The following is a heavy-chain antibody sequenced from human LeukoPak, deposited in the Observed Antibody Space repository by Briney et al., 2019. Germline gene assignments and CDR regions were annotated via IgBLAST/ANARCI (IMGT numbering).Heavy chain of an antibody. CDR2: IKSKTDGGTT. CDR1: GFTFSNAW. D-gene: IGHD1-26*01. V-gene: IGHV3-15*01. Sequence: GGSLRLSCVASGFTFSNAWMTWVRQAPGKGLEWVGRIKSKTDGGTTDYAAPVKGRFTISRDDSKNTVYLQMNSLKNEDTAVYYCSKTSGRWDWGQGTLVTVSS. J-gene: IGHJ1*01. CDR3: SKTSGRWD.